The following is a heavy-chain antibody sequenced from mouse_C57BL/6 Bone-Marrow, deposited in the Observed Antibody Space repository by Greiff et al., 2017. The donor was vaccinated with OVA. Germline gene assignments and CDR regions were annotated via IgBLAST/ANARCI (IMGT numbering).Heavy chain of an antibody. CDR3: ARGSYYGSSLDY. D-gene: IGHD1-1*01. Sequence: QVQLQQPGAELVKPGASVTLSCKASGYTFTSYWITWVKQRPGQGLEWIGDIYPGSGSTNYNEKFKSKATLTVDTSSSTAYMQLSSLTSEDSAVYYCARGSYYGSSLDYWGQGTTLTVSS. CDR1: GYTFTSYW. J-gene: IGHJ2*01. V-gene: IGHV1-55*01. CDR2: IYPGSGST.